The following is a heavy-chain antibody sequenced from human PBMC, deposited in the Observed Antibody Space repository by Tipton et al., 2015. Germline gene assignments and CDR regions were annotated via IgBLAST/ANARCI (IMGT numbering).Heavy chain of an antibody. J-gene: IGHJ5*02. CDR1: GGSISSSSYS. CDR3: ARRSTASGPPGRFDP. V-gene: IGHV4-39*07. D-gene: IGHD5-12*01. CDR2: IYYSGST. Sequence: TLSLTCTVSGGSISSSSYSWGWIRQPPGKGLELIGSIYYSGSTYYNPSLKSRVTISVDTSKNQFSLKLSSVTAADTAVYYCARRSTASGPPGRFDPWGQGTLVTVSS.